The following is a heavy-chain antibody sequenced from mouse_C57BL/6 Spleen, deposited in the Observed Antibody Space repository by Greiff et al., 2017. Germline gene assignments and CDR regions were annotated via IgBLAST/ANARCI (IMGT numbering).Heavy chain of an antibody. J-gene: IGHJ4*01. CDR1: GFTFSSYA. D-gene: IGHD1-1*01. CDR2: ISDGGSYT. Sequence: EVKVVESGGGLVKPGGSLKLSCAASGFTFSSYAMSWVRQTPEKRLEWVATISDGGSYTYYPDNVKGRFTISRDNAKNNLYMQMSHLKSEDTAMYYCARGGYYGSRGAMDYWGQGTSVTVSS. V-gene: IGHV5-4*03. CDR3: ARGGYYGSRGAMDY.